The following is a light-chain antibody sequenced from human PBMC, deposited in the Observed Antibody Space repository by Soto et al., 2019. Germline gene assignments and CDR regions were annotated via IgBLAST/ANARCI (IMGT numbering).Light chain of an antibody. CDR2: RSD. V-gene: IGLV1-44*01. CDR3: AAWDDSRYGVV. J-gene: IGLJ2*01. Sequence: QSALTQSPSASGTPGQRVIIACSGSSSNIGSNHVNWYRHLPGAAPKLLIFRSDQRPSGVPDRFSGSKSGTTASLAISGLQSGDEADYYCAAWDDSRYGVVFGGGTKVTVL. CDR1: SSNIGSNH.